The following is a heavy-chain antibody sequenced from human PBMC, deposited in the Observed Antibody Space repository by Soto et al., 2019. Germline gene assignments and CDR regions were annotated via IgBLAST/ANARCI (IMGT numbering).Heavy chain of an antibody. CDR2: ISYDGSNK. J-gene: IGHJ5*02. Sequence: PGGSPRLCCSASGFTFSSYGMHWVRQAPGKGLEWVAVISYDGSNKYYADSVKGRFTISRDNSKNTLYLQMNSLRAEDTAVYYCAKEGFDPWGQGTLVTVSS. CDR1: GFTFSSYG. CDR3: AKEGFDP. V-gene: IGHV3-30*18.